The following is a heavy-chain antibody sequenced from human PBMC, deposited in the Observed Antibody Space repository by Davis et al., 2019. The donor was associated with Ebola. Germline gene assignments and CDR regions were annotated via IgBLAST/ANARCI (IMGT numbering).Heavy chain of an antibody. CDR3: ARLDCTSASCYTGNFYYYYGVDV. D-gene: IGHD2-2*02. CDR2: LTGSGDRT. V-gene: IGHV3-23*01. J-gene: IGHJ6*02. Sequence: GESLKISCAASGFSLNTYAMNWVRQAPGKGLEWVSTLTGSGDRTYYADSVRGRFTISRDVSKNTLFLQMNSLRAEDTAVYYCARLDCTSASCYTGNFYYYYGVDVWGQGTTVTVSS. CDR1: GFSLNTYA.